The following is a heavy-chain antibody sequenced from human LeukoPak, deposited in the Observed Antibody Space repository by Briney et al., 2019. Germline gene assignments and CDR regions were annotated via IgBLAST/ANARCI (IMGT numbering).Heavy chain of an antibody. D-gene: IGHD3-22*01. CDR2: ISGSGGGT. Sequence: GGSLRLSCAASGFTFSGYAMTWVRQAPGKGLEWVSAISGSGGGTYYADSVKGRFTISRDNSRTTLHLQMNSLRAEDTAVYYCARDSSGYAEFDYWGQGTLVTVSS. CDR1: GFTFSGYA. CDR3: ARDSSGYAEFDY. V-gene: IGHV3-23*01. J-gene: IGHJ4*02.